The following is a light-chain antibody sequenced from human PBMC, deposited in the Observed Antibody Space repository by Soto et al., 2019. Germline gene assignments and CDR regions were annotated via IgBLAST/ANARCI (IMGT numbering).Light chain of an antibody. V-gene: IGKV1-5*01. Sequence: DIHMTQSPSALPASVGDRITITCRASQSVSGYLAWYQQKPGRAPKLLISDGSDTESWVPSRFSGSGSGTEFILTISDLQPDDFATYYCQQYKSGRSFGQGTKVDIK. CDR2: DGS. CDR3: QQYKSGRS. J-gene: IGKJ1*01. CDR1: QSVSGY.